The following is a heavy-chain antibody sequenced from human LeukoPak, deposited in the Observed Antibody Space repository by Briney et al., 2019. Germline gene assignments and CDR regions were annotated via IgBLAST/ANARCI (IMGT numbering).Heavy chain of an antibody. D-gene: IGHD3-10*01. CDR3: ARGRPRYYYGSGSYYRGPFDY. CDR2: INHSGST. Sequence: SETLSLTGAVYGGSFSGYYWSWIRQPPGKGLEWIGEINHSGSTNYNPSLKSRVTISVDTSKNQFSLKLSSVTAADTAVYYCARGRPRYYYGSGSYYRGPFDYWGQGTLVTVSS. CDR1: GGSFSGYY. V-gene: IGHV4-34*01. J-gene: IGHJ4*02.